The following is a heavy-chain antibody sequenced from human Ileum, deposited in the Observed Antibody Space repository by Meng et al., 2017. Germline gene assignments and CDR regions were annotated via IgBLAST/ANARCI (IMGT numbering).Heavy chain of an antibody. J-gene: IGHJ4*02. CDR2: LYTGGIT. CDR1: GLTVSSSY. Sequence: GGSLRLSCVASGLTVSSSYMSWVRQAPGKGLEWVSVLYTGGITYYADSVKGRFTISGDNSKNTLYLQMNSLRAEDTAVYYCARIGGWGWRGFGHKDNYYFDCWGQGTLVTVSS. CDR3: ARIGGWGWRGFGHKDNYYFDC. V-gene: IGHV3-53*01. D-gene: IGHD3-3*01.